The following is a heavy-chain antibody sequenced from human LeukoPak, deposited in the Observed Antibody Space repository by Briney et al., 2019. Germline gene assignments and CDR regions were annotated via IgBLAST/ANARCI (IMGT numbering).Heavy chain of an antibody. V-gene: IGHV3-48*02. CDR1: GFTFSSHS. CDR3: ARDEAPGSNPFGY. D-gene: IGHD3-10*01. J-gene: IGHJ4*02. Sequence: PGGSLRLSCAASGFTFSSHSLSWVRQAPGKGLEWVLYISKSSTTYYAESVKGRFTISRDNAKNSLYLQMSSLRDGDSAVYFCARDEAPGSNPFGYWGQGTLVTVSS. CDR2: ISKSSTT.